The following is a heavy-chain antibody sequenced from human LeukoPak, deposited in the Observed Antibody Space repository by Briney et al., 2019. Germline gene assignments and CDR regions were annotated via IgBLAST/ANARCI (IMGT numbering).Heavy chain of an antibody. Sequence: SETLSLTCAVYGGSFSGYYWSWIRQPPGKGLEWIGEINHSGSTNYNPSLKSRVTISVDTSKNQFSLKLSSVTAADTAVYYCARGWVPMRLWLGGLLGTGGVGFDYWGQGTLVTVSS. CDR1: GGSFSGYY. J-gene: IGHJ4*02. D-gene: IGHD3-10*01. CDR2: INHSGST. V-gene: IGHV4-34*01. CDR3: ARGWVPMRLWLGGLLGTGGVGFDY.